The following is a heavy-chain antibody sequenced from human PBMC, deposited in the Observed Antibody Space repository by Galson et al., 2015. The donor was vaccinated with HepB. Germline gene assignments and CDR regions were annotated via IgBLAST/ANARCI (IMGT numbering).Heavy chain of an antibody. V-gene: IGHV4-59*01. D-gene: IGHD5-24*01. Sequence: SETLSLTCTVSGGSIDTYYWSWIRQPPGRGLEWIGYVYYTGSTNYRPSLKGRITISLDKPRKQFSLRLGSVTAADTAVYYCARSELGTISHFDSWGRGILVTVSS. CDR3: ARSELGTISHFDS. CDR1: GGSIDTYY. J-gene: IGHJ4*02. CDR2: VYYTGST.